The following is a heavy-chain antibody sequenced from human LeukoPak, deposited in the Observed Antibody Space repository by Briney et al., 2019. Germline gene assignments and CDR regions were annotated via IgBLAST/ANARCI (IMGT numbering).Heavy chain of an antibody. D-gene: IGHD2-21*02. Sequence: GGSLRLSCAASGFTFSSYWLTWVRQAPGKGLEWVSAISGSGGSTYYAGSVKGRFTISRDNSKNTLYLQMNSLRADDTAVYYCAKSHHVTAIDYWGQGTLVTVSS. CDR2: ISGSGGST. CDR3: AKSHHVTAIDY. J-gene: IGHJ4*02. V-gene: IGHV3-23*01. CDR1: GFTFSSYW.